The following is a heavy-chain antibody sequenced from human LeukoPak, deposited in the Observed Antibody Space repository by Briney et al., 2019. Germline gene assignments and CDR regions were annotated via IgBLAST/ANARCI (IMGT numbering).Heavy chain of an antibody. Sequence: ASVKVSCKASGYTFTSYDINWVRQATGQGLEWMGWMNPNSGNTGYAQKFQGRVTMTRNTSISTAYMELSSLRSEDTAVYYCASSCGGECYYRAFDIWGQGTMVTVSS. V-gene: IGHV1-8*01. CDR2: MNPNSGNT. CDR1: GYTFTSYD. D-gene: IGHD2-21*01. J-gene: IGHJ3*02. CDR3: ASSCGGECYYRAFDI.